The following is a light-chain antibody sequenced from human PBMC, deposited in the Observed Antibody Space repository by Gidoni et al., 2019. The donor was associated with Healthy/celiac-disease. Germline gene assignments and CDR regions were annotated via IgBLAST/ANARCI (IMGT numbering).Light chain of an antibody. V-gene: IGKV3-20*01. CDR3: QQYGSSPQT. CDR1: KRVSSSY. J-gene: IGKJ1*01. CDR2: GAS. Sequence: EIVLTQSPGTLSWSTGDRATLSCRASKRVSSSYLAWYQQTPGQAPRLLIYGASSRATGIPDRFSGSGSGTDFTLTISRLEPEDFAVYYCQQYGSSPQTFGQGTKVEIK.